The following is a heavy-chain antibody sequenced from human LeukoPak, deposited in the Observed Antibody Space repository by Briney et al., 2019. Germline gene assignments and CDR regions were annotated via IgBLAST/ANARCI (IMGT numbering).Heavy chain of an antibody. V-gene: IGHV1-18*01. Sequence: VSVKVSCKASGYTFTTYGISWVRQAPGQGLEWMGWISVYNGNTNYAQKFQGRVTMTTDTSTSTAYMELRSLRSDDTAVYYCARGSTARYYYDSSGYYRGAVDYWGQGTLVTISS. D-gene: IGHD3-22*01. CDR2: ISVYNGNT. CDR1: GYTFTTYG. CDR3: ARGSTARYYYDSSGYYRGAVDY. J-gene: IGHJ4*02.